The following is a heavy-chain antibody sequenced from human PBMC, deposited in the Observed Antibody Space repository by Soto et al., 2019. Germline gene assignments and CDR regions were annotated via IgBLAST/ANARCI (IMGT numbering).Heavy chain of an antibody. J-gene: IGHJ4*02. CDR1: GFTFSSYS. CDR3: ARDRSVKQWLVQGY. V-gene: IGHV3-21*01. D-gene: IGHD6-19*01. Sequence: GGSLRLSCAASGFTFSSYSMNWVRQAPGKGLEWVSSISSSSSYIYYADSVKGRFTISRDNAKNSLYLQMNSLRAEDTAVYYCARDRSVKQWLVQGYWGQGTLVTVSS. CDR2: ISSSSSYI.